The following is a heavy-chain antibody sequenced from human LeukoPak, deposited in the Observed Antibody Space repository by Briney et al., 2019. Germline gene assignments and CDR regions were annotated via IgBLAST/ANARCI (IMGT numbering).Heavy chain of an antibody. CDR1: GGTFSSYA. CDR2: IIPILGIA. Sequence: SVKVSCKVSGGTFSSYAISWVRQAPGQGLEWMGRIIPILGIANYAQKFQGRVTITADKSTSTAYMELSSLRSEDTAVYYCAGGVGRGGYSYGHNFDYWGQGTLVTVSS. J-gene: IGHJ4*02. CDR3: AGGVGRGGYSYGHNFDY. V-gene: IGHV1-69*04. D-gene: IGHD5-18*01.